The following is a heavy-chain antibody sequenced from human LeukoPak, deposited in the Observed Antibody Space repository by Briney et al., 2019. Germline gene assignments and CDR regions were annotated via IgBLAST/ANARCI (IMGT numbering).Heavy chain of an antibody. CDR3: AKDGAWAVAKNFDY. D-gene: IGHD6-19*01. CDR2: ISYDGSNK. CDR1: GFTFSSYA. J-gene: IGHJ4*02. V-gene: IGHV3-30*18. Sequence: GGSLRLSCAASGFTFSSYAMSWVRQAPGKGLEWVAFISYDGSNKYYADSVKGRFSISRDDSKTTLYLEMISLRAEDTAVYYCAKDGAWAVAKNFDYWGQGTLVTVSS.